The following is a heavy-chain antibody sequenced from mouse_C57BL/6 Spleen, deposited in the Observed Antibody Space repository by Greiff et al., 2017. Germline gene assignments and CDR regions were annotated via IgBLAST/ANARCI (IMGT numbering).Heavy chain of an antibody. Sequence: VQLQQPGAELVKPGASVKMSCKASGYTFTSYWITWVKQRPGQGLEWIGDIYPGSGSTNYNEKFKSKATLTVETASSTAYMQLSSLTSEDYAGYYGARGYFGDYWGQGTTLTVSS. V-gene: IGHV1-55*01. CDR1: GYTFTSYW. CDR3: ARGYFGDY. J-gene: IGHJ2*01. CDR2: IYPGSGST. D-gene: IGHD2-14*01.